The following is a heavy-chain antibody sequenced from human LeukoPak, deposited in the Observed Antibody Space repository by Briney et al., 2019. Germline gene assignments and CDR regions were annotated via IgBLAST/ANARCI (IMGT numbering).Heavy chain of an antibody. CDR3: AKDSSGYYYRLTAFDI. V-gene: IGHV3-9*01. CDR1: GFTFDDYA. Sequence: PGGSLRLSCAASGFTFDDYAMHWVRQAPGKGLEWVSGISWNSGSIGYADSVKGRFTISRDNAKNSLYLQMNSLRAEDTALYYCAKDSSGYYYRLTAFDIWGQGTMVTVSS. D-gene: IGHD3-22*01. J-gene: IGHJ3*02. CDR2: ISWNSGSI.